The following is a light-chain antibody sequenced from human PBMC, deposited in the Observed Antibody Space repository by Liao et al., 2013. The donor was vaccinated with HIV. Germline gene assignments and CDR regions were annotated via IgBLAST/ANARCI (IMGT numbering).Light chain of an antibody. CDR3: QAWDKPTVRNV. V-gene: IGLV3-21*01. CDR2: QHS. CDR1: DIGSKS. Sequence: SYELTQPPSVSVAPGQTATITCGGQDIGSKSVHWYQQKPGQSPVLLIYQHSERPSEIPARFSGSASGNTATLTITGTQASDEATYYCQAWDKPTVRNVFGGGTKLTVL. J-gene: IGLJ2*01.